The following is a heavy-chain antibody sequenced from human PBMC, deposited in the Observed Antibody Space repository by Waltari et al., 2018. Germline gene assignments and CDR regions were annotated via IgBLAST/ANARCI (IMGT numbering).Heavy chain of an antibody. Sequence: QVQLVQSGAEVKKPGASVTVSCKTSGYTFTSFDVSWVRQATGQGLEWMGWMNPNSFNTVFAQEFRGRVTLTTDTSTSTAYMDLSNLRSEDTAIYYCARAIRDQLLPDYWGQGTLVTVSS. J-gene: IGHJ4*02. CDR3: ARAIRDQLLPDY. D-gene: IGHD2-2*01. CDR1: GYTFTSFD. V-gene: IGHV1-8*01. CDR2: MNPNSFNT.